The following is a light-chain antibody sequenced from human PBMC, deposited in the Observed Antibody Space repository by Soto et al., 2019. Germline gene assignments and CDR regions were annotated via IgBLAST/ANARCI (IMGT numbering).Light chain of an antibody. V-gene: IGKV3-20*01. J-gene: IGKJ1*01. CDR1: QSVSSSY. Sequence: EIVLTQSPGTLSLSPGERATLSCRASQSVSSSYLAWYQQKPGQAPGLLIYGASSRATGIPDRFSGSGSGTDFTLTISRLEPEDFAVYYCQQSGTSPPETFGQGTKVDI. CDR2: GAS. CDR3: QQSGTSPPET.